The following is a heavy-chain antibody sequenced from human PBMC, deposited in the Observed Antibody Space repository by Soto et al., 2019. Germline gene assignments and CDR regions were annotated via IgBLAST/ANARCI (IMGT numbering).Heavy chain of an antibody. D-gene: IGHD4-17*01. Sequence: ASVKVSCKVSGYTLTELSMHWVLQAPGKGLEWMGGFDPEDGETIYAQKFQGRVTMTEDTSTDTAYMELSSLRSEDTAVYYCATALYGDYHQGDISWFDPWGQGTLVTVSS. CDR3: ATALYGDYHQGDISWFDP. CDR2: FDPEDGET. J-gene: IGHJ5*02. V-gene: IGHV1-24*01. CDR1: GYTLTELS.